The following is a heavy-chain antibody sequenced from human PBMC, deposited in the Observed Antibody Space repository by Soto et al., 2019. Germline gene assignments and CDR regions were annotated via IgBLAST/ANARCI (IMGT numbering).Heavy chain of an antibody. D-gene: IGHD2-15*01. CDR2: INGRSNYK. CDR1: GFTLTTYT. Sequence: EVKLVESGGGLVAPGGSLRLSCVASGFTLTTYTMNWVRQAPGTGLEWVASINGRSNYKYYSDSVKGRFTISSDNAQNSLFLQMGRLGPEDTAIYYCVREDGVVGVSSAFDSWGQGTLFTVSS. CDR3: VREDGVVGVSSAFDS. J-gene: IGHJ4*02. V-gene: IGHV3-21*02.